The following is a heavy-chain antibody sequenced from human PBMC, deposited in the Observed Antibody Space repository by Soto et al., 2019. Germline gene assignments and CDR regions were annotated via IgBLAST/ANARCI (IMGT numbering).Heavy chain of an antibody. CDR2: ISSSSSYI. J-gene: IGHJ6*02. CDR3: ARDWGYSSSWPTHGMDV. CDR1: GFTFSSYS. Sequence: EVQLVASGGGLVKPGGSLRLSCAASGFTFSSYSMNWVRQAPGKGLEWVSSISSSSSYIYYADSVKGRFTISRDNAKNSLYLQMNSLRAEDTAVYYCARDWGYSSSWPTHGMDVWGQGTTVTVSS. D-gene: IGHD6-13*01. V-gene: IGHV3-21*01.